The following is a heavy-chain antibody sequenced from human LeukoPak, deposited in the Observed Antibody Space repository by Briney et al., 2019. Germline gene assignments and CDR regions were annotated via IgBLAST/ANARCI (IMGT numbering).Heavy chain of an antibody. CDR3: AKDPRIAARPNWFDP. J-gene: IGHJ5*02. CDR2: ISGSGGST. V-gene: IGHV3-23*01. D-gene: IGHD6-6*01. Sequence: GGSLRLSCAASGFTFSSYAMSWVRQAPGKGLEWVSAISGSGGSTYYADSVKGRFTISRGNSKNTLYLQMNSLRAEDTAVYYCAKDPRIAARPNWFDPWGQGTLVTVSS. CDR1: GFTFSSYA.